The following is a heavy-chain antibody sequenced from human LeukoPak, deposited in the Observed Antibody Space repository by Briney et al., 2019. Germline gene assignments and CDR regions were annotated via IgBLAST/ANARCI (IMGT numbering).Heavy chain of an antibody. CDR3: ASYTAGTVRVLDAFDI. CDR1: GGSISSSTYY. V-gene: IGHV4-61*05. Sequence: SETLSLTCTVSGGSISSSTYYWGWIRQPPGKGLEWIGYIYYSGSTNYNPSLKSRVTISVDTSKNQFSLKLSSVTAADTAVYYCASYTAGTVRVLDAFDIWGQGTMVTVSS. CDR2: IYYSGST. D-gene: IGHD6-13*01. J-gene: IGHJ3*02.